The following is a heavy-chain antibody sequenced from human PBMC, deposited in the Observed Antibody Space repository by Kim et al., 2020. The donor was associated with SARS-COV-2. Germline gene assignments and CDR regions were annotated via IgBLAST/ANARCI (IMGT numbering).Heavy chain of an antibody. D-gene: IGHD3-16*02. CDR3: ARDGDYVWGSYRLDLDY. J-gene: IGHJ4*02. Sequence: GGSLRLSCAASGFTFSSYSMNWVRQAPGKGLEWVSSISSSSSYIYYADSVKGRFTISRDNAKNSLYLQMNSLRAEDTAVYYCARDGDYVWGSYRLDLDYWGQGTLVTVSS. V-gene: IGHV3-21*01. CDR2: ISSSSSYI. CDR1: GFTFSSYS.